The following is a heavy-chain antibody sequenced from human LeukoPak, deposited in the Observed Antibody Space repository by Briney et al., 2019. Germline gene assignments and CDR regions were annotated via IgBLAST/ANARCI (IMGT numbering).Heavy chain of an antibody. D-gene: IGHD6-13*01. CDR2: IKQDGSEK. J-gene: IGHJ4*02. CDR1: GFTFSSYW. Sequence: GGSLRLSCAASGFTFSSYWMSWVRQAPGKGLEWVANIKQDGSEKYYVDSVKGRFTISRDNAKNSLYLQMNSLRAEDTAVYYCARELAAAGRSRFDYWGQGTLVTVSS. V-gene: IGHV3-7*01. CDR3: ARELAAAGRSRFDY.